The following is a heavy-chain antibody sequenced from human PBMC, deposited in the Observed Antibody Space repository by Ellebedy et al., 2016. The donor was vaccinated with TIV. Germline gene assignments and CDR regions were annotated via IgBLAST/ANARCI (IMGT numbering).Heavy chain of an antibody. J-gene: IGHJ4*02. CDR3: AIRGRY. V-gene: IGHV3-7*03. CDR2: IKQDGSEK. CDR1: GFTFSNYS. Sequence: GESLKISCAASGFTFSNYSMNWVRQAPGKGLEWVANIKQDGSEKYYVDSVKGRFTISRDNAKNSLYLQMNSLRAEDTAVYYCAIRGRYWGQGTLVTVSS. D-gene: IGHD3-10*01.